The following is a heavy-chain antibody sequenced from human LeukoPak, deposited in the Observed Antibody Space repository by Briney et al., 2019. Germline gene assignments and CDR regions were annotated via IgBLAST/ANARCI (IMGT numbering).Heavy chain of an antibody. CDR2: INHSGST. D-gene: IGHD6-6*01. J-gene: IGHJ6*03. V-gene: IGHV4-34*01. CDR1: GGSISSYY. Sequence: SETLSLTCTVSGGSISSYYWSWIRQPPGKGLEWIGEINHSGSTNYNPSLKSRVTISVDTSKNQFSLKLSSVTAADTAVYYCARYSSSRGYYYYYMDVWGKGTTVTVSS. CDR3: ARYSSSRGYYYYYMDV.